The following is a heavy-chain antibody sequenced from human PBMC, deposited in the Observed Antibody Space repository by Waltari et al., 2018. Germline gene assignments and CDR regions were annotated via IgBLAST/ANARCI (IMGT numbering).Heavy chain of an antibody. V-gene: IGHV3-74*03. D-gene: IGHD2-15*01. Sequence: EVQLVESGGGLVQPGGSLRLSCAASGVTLSRSWIHWVRHSPGKGLMWFSRINNAVSSTVYADSVKGRFTISRDDAKTTVSLQMNNLSAEDTALYYCARAGLLGAFDVWGQGTMVTVSS. J-gene: IGHJ3*01. CDR3: ARAGLLGAFDV. CDR2: INNAVSST. CDR1: GVTLSRSW.